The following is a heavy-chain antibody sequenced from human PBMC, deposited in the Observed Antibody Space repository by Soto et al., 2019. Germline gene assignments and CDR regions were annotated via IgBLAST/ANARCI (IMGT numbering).Heavy chain of an antibody. J-gene: IGHJ6*02. CDR2: SNHSGST. CDR3: ARVPDV. V-gene: IGHV4-34*01. Sequence: PSETLSLTCAFYGGSFSGHYWTWIRQPPGKGLEWIAYSNHSGSTNYNPSLKSRVTISVDRSKNQFSLKLNSVTAADTAVYYCARVPDVWGQGTTVTVSS. CDR1: GGSFSGHY.